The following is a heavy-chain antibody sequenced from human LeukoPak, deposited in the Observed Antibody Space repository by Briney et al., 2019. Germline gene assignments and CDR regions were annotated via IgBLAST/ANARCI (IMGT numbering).Heavy chain of an antibody. CDR2: IYYSGSS. CDR1: GGSISSSSYY. D-gene: IGHD5-18*01. Sequence: SETLSLTCTVSGGSISSSSYYWGWIRQPPGEGLEWIGGIYYSGSSYYNPSLKSRVTISVDTSKNQFSLKLSSVTAADTAVYYCARGRLGYSYGYFDYWGQGTLVTVSS. CDR3: ARGRLGYSYGYFDY. V-gene: IGHV4-39*07. J-gene: IGHJ4*02.